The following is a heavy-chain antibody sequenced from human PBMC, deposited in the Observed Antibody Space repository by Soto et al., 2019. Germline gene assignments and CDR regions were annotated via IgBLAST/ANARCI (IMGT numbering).Heavy chain of an antibody. CDR2: INPKSGGT. CDR3: SRGDSTDCSKGVCSFFYNHAMDV. D-gene: IGHD2-8*01. J-gene: IGHJ6*02. V-gene: IGHV1-2*04. CDR1: GYSFTDYH. Sequence: GASVKVSCKASGYSFTDYHIHWVRQAPGQGLEWLGRINPKSGGTSAAQKFQGWVTMTTDTSISTASMELTRLTSDDTAIYYCSRGDSTDCSKGVCSFFYNHAMDVWGQGTTVTVSS.